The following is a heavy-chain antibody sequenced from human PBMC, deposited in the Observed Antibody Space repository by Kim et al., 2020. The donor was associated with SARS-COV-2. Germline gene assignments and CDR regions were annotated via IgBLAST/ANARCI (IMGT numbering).Heavy chain of an antibody. CDR2: IIPIFGTA. J-gene: IGHJ4*02. Sequence: SVKVSCKASGGTFSSYAISWVRQAPGQGLEWMGGIIPIFGTANYAQKFQGRVTITADESTSTAYMGLSSLRSEDTAVYYCASDSGSHLNFDYWGQGTLVTVSS. CDR1: GGTFSSYA. V-gene: IGHV1-69*13. D-gene: IGHD1-26*01. CDR3: ASDSGSHLNFDY.